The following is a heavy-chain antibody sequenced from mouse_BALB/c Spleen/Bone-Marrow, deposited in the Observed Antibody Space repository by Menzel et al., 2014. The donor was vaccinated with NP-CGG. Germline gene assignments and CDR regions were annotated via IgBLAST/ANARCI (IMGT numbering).Heavy chain of an antibody. D-gene: IGHD1-1*01. CDR1: GFAFSSYD. Sequence: EVMLVESGGGLVKPGGSLKLSCAASGFAFSSYDMSWVRQTPEKWLEWAAYISSGGGSTYYPDTVKGRFTISRDNAKNTLYLQMSSLKSEDTAMYYCARPLYYYGSSPFYAMDYWGQGTSVTVSS. V-gene: IGHV5-12-1*01. CDR2: ISSGGGST. J-gene: IGHJ4*01. CDR3: ARPLYYYGSSPFYAMDY.